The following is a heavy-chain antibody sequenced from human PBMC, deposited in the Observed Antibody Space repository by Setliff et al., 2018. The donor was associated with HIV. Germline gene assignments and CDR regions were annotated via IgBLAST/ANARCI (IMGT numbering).Heavy chain of an antibody. J-gene: IGHJ4*01. CDR2: ISGSGDDS. CDR3: AKDGISGGAYPPYYFDY. Sequence: GGSLRLSCAASGFTFRNYAMSWVRQAPGKGLEWISVISGSGDDSFYADSVRGRVTIARDNSKNTLYLQMNGLRVEDTAVYYCAKDGISGGAYPPYYFDYWGHGTLVTVSS. D-gene: IGHD2-15*01. CDR1: GFTFRNYA. V-gene: IGHV3-23*01.